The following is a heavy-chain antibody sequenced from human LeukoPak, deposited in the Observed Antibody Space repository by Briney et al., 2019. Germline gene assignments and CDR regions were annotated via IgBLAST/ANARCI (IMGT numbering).Heavy chain of an antibody. CDR3: ASLGSSSARRKSNFDY. CDR2: INHSGST. J-gene: IGHJ4*02. Sequence: SGTLSLTCAVYGGSFSGYYWSWIRQPPGKGLEWIGEINHSGSTNYNPSLKSRVTISVDTSKNQFSLKLSSVTAEDTAVYYCASLGSSSARRKSNFDYWGQGTLVTVSS. V-gene: IGHV4-34*01. CDR1: GGSFSGYY. D-gene: IGHD6-13*01.